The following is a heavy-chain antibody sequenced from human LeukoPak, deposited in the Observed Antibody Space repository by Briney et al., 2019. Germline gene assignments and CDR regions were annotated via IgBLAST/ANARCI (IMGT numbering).Heavy chain of an antibody. CDR1: GFTFSSYG. J-gene: IGHJ6*03. CDR2: INWNGGST. V-gene: IGHV3-20*04. CDR3: ARVSARASYYYMDV. Sequence: GGSLRLSCAASGFTFSSYGMSWVRQAPGKGLEWVSGINWNGGSTDYADSVKGRFTISRDNAKNSLSLQMNSLRAEDTALYYCARVSARASYYYMDVWGKGTTVTVSS. D-gene: IGHD2-15*01.